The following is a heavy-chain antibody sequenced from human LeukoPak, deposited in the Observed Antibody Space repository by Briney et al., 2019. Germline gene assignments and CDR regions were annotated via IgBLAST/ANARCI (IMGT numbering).Heavy chain of an antibody. CDR1: GYTFTSYG. CDR2: ISGYNGNT. Sequence: ASVKVSCKASGYTFTSYGINWVRQAPGQGLKWMGLISGYNGNTYYAQTLQGRITMTTDTSTSTAYMELRSLTSDDTAVYFCARGWNSRPYYFDFWGQGTLVTVSS. J-gene: IGHJ4*02. CDR3: ARGWNSRPYYFDF. V-gene: IGHV1-18*01. D-gene: IGHD1/OR15-1a*01.